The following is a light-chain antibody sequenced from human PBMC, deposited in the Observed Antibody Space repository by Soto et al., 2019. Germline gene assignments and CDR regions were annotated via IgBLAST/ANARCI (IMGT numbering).Light chain of an antibody. CDR1: QSVSSY. CDR2: DAS. J-gene: IGKJ1*01. Sequence: EVVLTQSPVTLSLSPGERATLSCRASQSVSSYLAWYQQKPGQAPRLLIYDASNRATGIPARFSGSGSGTDFTLTISSLEPEDFAVYYCQQRSNWPYTWTFGQGTKVEIK. V-gene: IGKV3-11*01. CDR3: QQRSNWPYTWT.